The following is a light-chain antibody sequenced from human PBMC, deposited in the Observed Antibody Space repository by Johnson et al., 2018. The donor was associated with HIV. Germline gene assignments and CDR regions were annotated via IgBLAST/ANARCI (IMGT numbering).Light chain of an antibody. Sequence: SVLTQPPSVSAAPGQKVTISRSGSSSNIGNNYVSWYQQLPGTAPKLLIYENNKRPSGIPDRFSGSKSGTSATLGITGLQTGDEAEYYCGTWDRSLSAGVFGTGTKVTVL. CDR2: ENN. J-gene: IGLJ1*01. CDR3: GTWDRSLSAGV. CDR1: SSNIGNNY. V-gene: IGLV1-51*02.